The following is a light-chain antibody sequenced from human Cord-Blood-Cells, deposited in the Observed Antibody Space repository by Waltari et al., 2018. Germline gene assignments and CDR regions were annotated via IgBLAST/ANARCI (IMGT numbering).Light chain of an antibody. CDR1: QSVSSN. Sequence: EIVMTQSPATLSVSPGERATLSCRASQSVSSNLAWYPQKPGQAPRLLIYGASTRATGIPARFSGSGSGTEFTPTISSLQSEDFAVYYCQQYNNWPWTFGQGTKVEIK. CDR3: QQYNNWPWT. CDR2: GAS. J-gene: IGKJ1*01. V-gene: IGKV3-15*01.